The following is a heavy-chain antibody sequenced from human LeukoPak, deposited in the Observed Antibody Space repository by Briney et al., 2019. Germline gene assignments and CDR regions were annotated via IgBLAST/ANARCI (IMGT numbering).Heavy chain of an antibody. D-gene: IGHD3-22*01. Sequence: SGGSLRLSCAASGFTFTSYAMSWVRQAPGKGLEWVSTISGSDGSTYYADSVKGRLTISRDNSKNTLYLQMNSLRAEDTAVYYCAKDAAPYYFDSSGNAFDIWGQGTMVTVSS. J-gene: IGHJ3*02. CDR2: ISGSDGST. CDR3: AKDAAPYYFDSSGNAFDI. CDR1: GFTFTSYA. V-gene: IGHV3-23*01.